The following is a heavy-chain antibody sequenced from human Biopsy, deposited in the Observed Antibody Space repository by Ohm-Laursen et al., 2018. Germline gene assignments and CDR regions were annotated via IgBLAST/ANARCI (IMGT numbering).Heavy chain of an antibody. D-gene: IGHD2-15*01. Sequence: SLRLSCAASGFDFSDYGMSWVRQAPGKGLEWVSSVSTTSSYIYYADSVKGRFTISRDNAKNSLYLQMNSLRAEDTAVYYCAGAYPPRDRRIVVVAGDFDCWGQGTRVTVSS. CDR2: VSTTSSYI. CDR1: GFDFSDYG. V-gene: IGHV3-21*01. J-gene: IGHJ4*02. CDR3: AGAYPPRDRRIVVVAGDFDC.